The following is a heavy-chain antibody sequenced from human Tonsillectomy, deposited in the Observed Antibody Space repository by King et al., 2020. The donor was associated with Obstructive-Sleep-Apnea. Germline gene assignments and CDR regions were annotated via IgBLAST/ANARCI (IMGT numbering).Heavy chain of an antibody. J-gene: IGHJ6*02. CDR2: MYSGGST. D-gene: IGHD2-2*01. V-gene: IGHV3-66*01. CDR3: ASRGYCSTTACYYYYAMDV. Sequence: EQLVQSGGGLVQPGGSLRVSCAASGFTVSSNYMSWVRQAPGKGLEWVSIMYSGGSTYYAESVKGRFTISRDKSKNTLYLQMNSLRAEDTGVYYCASRGYCSTTACYYYYAMDVWGQGTTVTVSS. CDR1: GFTVSSNY.